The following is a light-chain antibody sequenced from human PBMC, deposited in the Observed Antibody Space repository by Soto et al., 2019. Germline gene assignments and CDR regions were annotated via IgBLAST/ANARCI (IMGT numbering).Light chain of an antibody. J-gene: IGKJ3*01. CDR1: QSVTSK. CDR3: QQYNSL. Sequence: EVVMTQSPATLSVSPGGRVTLSCRASQSVTSKLAWYQHKPGQAPRLLIYGASTRATGIPARFSGSGSGTEFTLTISSLQPDDFATYYCQQYNSLFGPGTKVDIK. V-gene: IGKV3-15*01. CDR2: GAS.